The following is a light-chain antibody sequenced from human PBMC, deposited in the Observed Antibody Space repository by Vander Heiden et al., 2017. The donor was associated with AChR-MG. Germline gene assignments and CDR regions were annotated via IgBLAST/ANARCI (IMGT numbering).Light chain of an antibody. CDR1: SSDVGGYNY. CDR3: SSYTSSSPWV. V-gene: IGLV2-14*01. Sequence: QPALTQPASVSGSPGQSLTISCTGTSSDVGGYNYVSWYQQHPGKAPKLMIYDVSNRPSGVSNRFSGSKSGNTASLTISGLQAEDEADYYCSSYTSSSPWVFGGGTKLTVL. J-gene: IGLJ3*02. CDR2: DVS.